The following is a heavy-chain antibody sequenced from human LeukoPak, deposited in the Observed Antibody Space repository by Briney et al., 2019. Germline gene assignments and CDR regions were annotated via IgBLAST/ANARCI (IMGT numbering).Heavy chain of an antibody. CDR1: RFTFSSYT. D-gene: IGHD2-2*01. Sequence: GGSLRLSCSASRFTFSSYTMNWVRQAPGKGLEWVAFVRYDGSNQYYAGSVKGRFTISRDNSKNTLYLQMNSLRAEDTAVYFCAAGTSYYFDYWGQGTLVTVSS. CDR3: AAGTSYYFDY. V-gene: IGHV3-30*02. CDR2: VRYDGSNQ. J-gene: IGHJ4*02.